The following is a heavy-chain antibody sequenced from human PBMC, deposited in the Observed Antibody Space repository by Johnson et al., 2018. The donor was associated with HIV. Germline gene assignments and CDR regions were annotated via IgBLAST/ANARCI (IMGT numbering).Heavy chain of an antibody. Sequence: QVQLVESGGGVVQPGTSLRLSCAASGFTFSSYAMHWVRQAPGKGLEWVAFIRYDDSNIYYSDSVTGRFTISRDNSKNTLYLQMNSLRAEDTAVYYCARGGLLSPDAFDIWGQGTMVTVSS. V-gene: IGHV3-30*02. CDR3: ARGGLLSPDAFDI. D-gene: IGHD2-21*02. CDR2: IRYDDSNI. CDR1: GFTFSSYA. J-gene: IGHJ3*02.